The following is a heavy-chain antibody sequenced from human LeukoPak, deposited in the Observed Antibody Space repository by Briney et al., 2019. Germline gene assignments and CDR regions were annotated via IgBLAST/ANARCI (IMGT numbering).Heavy chain of an antibody. J-gene: IGHJ4*02. Sequence: GGSLRLSCAASGFTVSSNYMSWVRQAPGKGLEWVSVLYSGGSTYYADSVKGRFIISRDNSKNTVYLQMSSLRAEDTAVYYCARGKPATAIRPYFDYWGQGTLVTVSS. D-gene: IGHD2-2*02. V-gene: IGHV3-66*01. CDR2: LYSGGST. CDR1: GFTVSSNY. CDR3: ARGKPATAIRPYFDY.